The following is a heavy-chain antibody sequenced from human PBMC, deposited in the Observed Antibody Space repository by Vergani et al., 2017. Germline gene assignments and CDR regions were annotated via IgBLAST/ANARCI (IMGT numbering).Heavy chain of an antibody. J-gene: IGHJ5*02. V-gene: IGHV4-59*11. D-gene: IGHD6-13*01. Sequence: QVQLQESGPGLVKSSETLSLTCSVSFDPIRNLYCNWIRQPPGKGLEWIGSIHYSENTNYNPSLKTRVTISVDTSKNQFSLTLTSVTAADTAVYYCAWDTHSWQRADRWGQGLLVSVSS. CDR1: FDPIRNLY. CDR3: AWDTHSWQRADR. CDR2: IHYSENT.